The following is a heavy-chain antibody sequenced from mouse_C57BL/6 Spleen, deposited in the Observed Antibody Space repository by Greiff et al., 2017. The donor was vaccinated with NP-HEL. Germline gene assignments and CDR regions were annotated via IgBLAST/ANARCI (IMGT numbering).Heavy chain of an antibody. CDR3: ASSLYYGFYYFDY. CDR2: IRNKANGYTT. Sequence: VQLKESGGGLVQPGGSLSLSCAASGFTFTDYYMSWVRQPPGKALEWLGFIRNKANGYTTEYSASVKGRFTISRDNSQSILYLQMNALRAEDSATYYCASSLYYGFYYFDYWGQGTTLTVSS. CDR1: GFTFTDYY. V-gene: IGHV7-3*01. J-gene: IGHJ2*01. D-gene: IGHD2-2*01.